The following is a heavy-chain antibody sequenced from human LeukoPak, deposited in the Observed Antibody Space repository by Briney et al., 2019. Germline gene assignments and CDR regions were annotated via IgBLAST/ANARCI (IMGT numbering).Heavy chain of an antibody. CDR2: INGAATYT. J-gene: IGHJ6*02. CDR3: ARAIEEGLYYYDSSGTPASYGMDV. V-gene: IGHV3-74*03. Sequence: GGSLRPSCVASGFTFSDYWMHWVRQPPGKGLMWVGHINGAATYTTYADSVKGRFTISRDNAKNTLYLQMNSLRAEDTAVYYCARAIEEGLYYYDSSGTPASYGMDVWGQGTTVTVSS. D-gene: IGHD3-22*01. CDR1: GFTFSDYW.